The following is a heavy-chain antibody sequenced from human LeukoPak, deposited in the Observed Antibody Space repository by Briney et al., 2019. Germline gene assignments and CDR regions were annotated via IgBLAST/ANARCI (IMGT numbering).Heavy chain of an antibody. CDR2: ISGSGVTT. D-gene: IGHD1-26*01. Sequence: PGGSLRLSCAASGFTFSSYAMSWVRQAPGKGLEWVSGISGSGVTTYYADSVKGRFTISRDNSKNTLYLQMNSLRAEDTAVYYCAKDSSVGATSPFDYWGQGTLVTVSS. V-gene: IGHV3-23*01. J-gene: IGHJ4*02. CDR3: AKDSSVGATSPFDY. CDR1: GFTFSSYA.